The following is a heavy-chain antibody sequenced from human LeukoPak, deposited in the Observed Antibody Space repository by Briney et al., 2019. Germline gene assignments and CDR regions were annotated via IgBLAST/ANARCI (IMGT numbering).Heavy chain of an antibody. CDR1: GFTFSAYS. V-gene: IGHV3-48*01. CDR2: IGISSGNT. CDR3: ARDYEYAFDN. Sequence: SGGSLRLSCAASGFTFSAYSMNWVRQAPGKGLEWISYIGISSGNTKYADSVKGRFTISGDKAKNSLYLQMNSLRVEDTAVYYCARDYEYAFDNWGQGTLVTVSS. D-gene: IGHD5-12*01. J-gene: IGHJ4*02.